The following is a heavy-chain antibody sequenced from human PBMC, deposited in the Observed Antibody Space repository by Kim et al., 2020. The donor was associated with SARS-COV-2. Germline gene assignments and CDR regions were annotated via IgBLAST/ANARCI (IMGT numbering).Heavy chain of an antibody. CDR2: ISSSSSYI. J-gene: IGHJ4*02. CDR3: ARVSWNYYDSSGYSDY. D-gene: IGHD3-22*01. CDR1: GFTFSSYS. Sequence: GGSLRLSCVASGFTFSSYSMNWVRQAPGKGLEWVSSISSSSSYIYYADSVKGRFTISRDNAKNSLYLQMNSLRAEDTAVYYCARVSWNYYDSSGYSDYWGQGTLVTVSS. V-gene: IGHV3-21*01.